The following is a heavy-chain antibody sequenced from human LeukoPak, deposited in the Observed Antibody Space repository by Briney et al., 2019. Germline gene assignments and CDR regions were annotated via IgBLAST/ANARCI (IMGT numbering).Heavy chain of an antibody. J-gene: IGHJ6*03. CDR1: GFTFSSYA. CDR2: LTGSGGNT. Sequence: GGSLRLSCAASGFTFSSYAMSWVRQAPGTGLESVSGLTGSGGNTYYADSVKCRFTISRDNSKNTLSLQMNSLRAEDAAVYYCVKFRGIQHYNYHMDVWGKGTTVTVSS. V-gene: IGHV3-23*01. CDR3: VKFRGIQHYNYHMDV. D-gene: IGHD3-10*01.